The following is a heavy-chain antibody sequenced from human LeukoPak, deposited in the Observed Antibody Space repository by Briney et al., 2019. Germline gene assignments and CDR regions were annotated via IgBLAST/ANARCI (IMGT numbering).Heavy chain of an antibody. V-gene: IGHV4-31*03. J-gene: IGHJ4*02. CDR1: GGSISSGGYY. CDR2: IYYSGST. Sequence: SETLSLTCTVSGGSISSGGYYWSWIRQHPGKGLEWIGYIYYSGSTYYNPSLKSRVTISVDTSKNQFSLKLSSVTAADTAVYYCARGPRYYYDSSGYSELDYWGQGTLVTVSS. D-gene: IGHD3-22*01. CDR3: ARGPRYYYDSSGYSELDY.